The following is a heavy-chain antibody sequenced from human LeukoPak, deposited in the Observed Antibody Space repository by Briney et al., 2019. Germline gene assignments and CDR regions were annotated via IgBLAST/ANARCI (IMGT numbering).Heavy chain of an antibody. J-gene: IGHJ4*02. CDR2: MNPSSGNT. V-gene: IGHV1-8*01. D-gene: IGHD3-3*01. CDR1: GYTFTSYD. CDR3: PRGFDWSGYTY. Sequence: ASVKVSCKASGYTFTSYDINWVRQATGQGLEWMGWMNPSSGNTGYAQKFQGRVTMTRNTSISTAYMELSSLRSEDTAVYYCPRGFDWSGYTYWGQGTLVTVSS.